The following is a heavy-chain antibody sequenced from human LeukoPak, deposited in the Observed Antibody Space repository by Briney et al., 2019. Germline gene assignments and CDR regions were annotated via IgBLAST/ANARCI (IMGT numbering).Heavy chain of an antibody. CDR2: ISSSGGST. Sequence: GGSLRLSCAASGFTFNNNAMSWVRQAPGKGLEWVSAISSSGGSTYSADSVKGRFTISRDNSKNTLYLQLNSLRAEDTAIYYCARQQGYCSDGTCYFDFWGRGTLVTVSS. CDR3: ARQQGYCSDGTCYFDF. V-gene: IGHV3-23*01. J-gene: IGHJ4*02. D-gene: IGHD2-15*01. CDR1: GFTFNNNA.